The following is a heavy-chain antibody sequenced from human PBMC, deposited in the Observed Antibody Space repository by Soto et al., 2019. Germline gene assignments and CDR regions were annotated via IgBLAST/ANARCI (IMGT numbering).Heavy chain of an antibody. CDR1: GLDVRRGGSY. CDR3: ARSVVGAQSQTAH. CDR2: IYYTGET. D-gene: IGHD1-26*01. J-gene: IGHJ4*02. Sequence: QVQLQESGPSLVRPSQTLSLTCSVSGLDVRRGGSYWGLIRQLPGKGLEWIGYIYYTGETFFNPSLESRLSISTDSSKNQFSLKLRSDTAADTAVYYCARSVVGAQSQTAHWGPGPLVNVSS. V-gene: IGHV4-31*03.